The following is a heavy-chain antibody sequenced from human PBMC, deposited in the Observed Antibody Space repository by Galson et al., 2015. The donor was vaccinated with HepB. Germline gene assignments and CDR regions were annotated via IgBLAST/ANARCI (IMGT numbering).Heavy chain of an antibody. CDR2: IKQDGSEK. V-gene: IGHV3-7*01. Sequence: SLRLSCAASGFTFSSYWMSWVRQAPGKGLEWVANIKQDGSEKYYVDSVKGRFTISRDNAKNSLYLQMNSLRAEDTAVYYCARDIVVVPAAISIRYLRYHNWFDPWGQGTLVTVSS. CDR3: ARDIVVVPAAISIRYLRYHNWFDP. D-gene: IGHD2-2*02. CDR1: GFTFSSYW. J-gene: IGHJ5*02.